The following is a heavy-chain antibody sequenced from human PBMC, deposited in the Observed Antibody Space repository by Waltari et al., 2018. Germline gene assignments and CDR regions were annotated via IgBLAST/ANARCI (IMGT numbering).Heavy chain of an antibody. D-gene: IGHD6-25*01. CDR3: VLYSSELLGDC. J-gene: IGHJ4*02. V-gene: IGHV3-74*01. CDR2: IKPDGSLT. CDR1: GFTFSSYW. Sequence: EVLLVESGGGLVQPGGSLRLSCAASGFTFSSYWMHWVRQAPGKGLVSVSHIKPDGSLTIYPDSVKGRFTISRDNAKNTLFLQMNSLRAEDTAVYYCVLYSSELLGDCWGQGTLVTVSS.